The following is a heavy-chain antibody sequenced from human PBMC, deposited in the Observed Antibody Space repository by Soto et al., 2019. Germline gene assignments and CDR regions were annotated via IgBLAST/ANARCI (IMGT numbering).Heavy chain of an antibody. V-gene: IGHV3-30*03. CDR2: ISYDGSDK. D-gene: IGHD3-10*01. CDR1: GFAFTSYG. Sequence: QVQLVESGGGVVQPGRSLRLSCAASGFAFTSYGMHWVREGPDKGLEWVAIISYDGSDKYYADSVKGRFTISRDNSKNTLYLQMNSLRPEDTALYYCVGGQYYFDYRGQGTLGIVSS. CDR3: VGGQYYFDY. J-gene: IGHJ4*02.